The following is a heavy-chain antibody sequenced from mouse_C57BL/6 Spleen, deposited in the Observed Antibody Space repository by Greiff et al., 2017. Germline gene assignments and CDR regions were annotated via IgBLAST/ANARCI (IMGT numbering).Heavy chain of an antibody. Sequence: VQVVESGAELVKPGASVKLSCKASGYTFTSYWMHWVKQRPGRGLEWIGRIDPNSGGTKYNEKFKSKATLTVDKPSSTAYMQLSSLTSEDSAVYYCAREASYGYYFDYWGQGTTLTVSS. CDR2: IDPNSGGT. CDR1: GYTFTSYW. CDR3: AREASYGYYFDY. J-gene: IGHJ2*01. D-gene: IGHD2-2*01. V-gene: IGHV1-72*01.